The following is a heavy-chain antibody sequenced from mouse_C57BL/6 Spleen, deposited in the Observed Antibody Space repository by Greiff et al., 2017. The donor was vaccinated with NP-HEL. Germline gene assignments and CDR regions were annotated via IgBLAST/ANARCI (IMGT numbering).Heavy chain of an antibody. CDR1: GFTFSSYG. V-gene: IGHV5-6*02. D-gene: IGHD2-3*01. Sequence: EVKLVESGGDLVKPGGSLKLSCAASGFTFSSYGMSWVRQTPDKRLEWVATISSGGSYTYYPDSVKGRFTISRDNAKNTLYLQMSSLKSEDTAMYYCARQRMMVTTGAMDYWGQGTSVTVSS. CDR3: ARQRMMVTTGAMDY. J-gene: IGHJ4*01. CDR2: ISSGGSYT.